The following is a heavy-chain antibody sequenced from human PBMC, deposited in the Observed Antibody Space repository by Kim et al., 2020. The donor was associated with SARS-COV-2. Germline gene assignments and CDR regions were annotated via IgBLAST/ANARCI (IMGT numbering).Heavy chain of an antibody. D-gene: IGHD3-22*01. Sequence: GGSLRLSCAASGFTFSSYAMHWVRQAPGKGLEWVAVISYDGSNKYYADSVKGRFTISRDNSKNTLYLQMNSLRAEDTAVYYCARGVTMIDESYYFDYWGQGTLVTVSS. V-gene: IGHV3-30*04. J-gene: IGHJ4*02. CDR1: GFTFSSYA. CDR2: ISYDGSNK. CDR3: ARGVTMIDESYYFDY.